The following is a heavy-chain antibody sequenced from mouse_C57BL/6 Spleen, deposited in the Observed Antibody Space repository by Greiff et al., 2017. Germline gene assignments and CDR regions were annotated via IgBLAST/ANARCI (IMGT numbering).Heavy chain of an antibody. V-gene: IGHV5-6*01. CDR3: ARQSSDYFDY. Sequence: EVKVVESGGDLVKPGGSLKLSCAASGFTFSSYGMSWVRQTPDKRLEWVATISSGGSYTYYPDSVKGRFPISRDNAKNTLYLQMSSLKSEDTAMYYCARQSSDYFDYWGQGTTLTVSS. CDR1: GFTFSSYG. CDR2: ISSGGSYT. J-gene: IGHJ2*01. D-gene: IGHD1-1*01.